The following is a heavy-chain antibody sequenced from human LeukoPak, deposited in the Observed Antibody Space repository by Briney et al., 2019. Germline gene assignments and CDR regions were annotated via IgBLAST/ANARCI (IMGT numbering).Heavy chain of an antibody. CDR2: ISSNGDRT. CDR3: ARQYYYDSSGYYPAVGAFDI. J-gene: IGHJ3*02. CDR1: GFTFSSSA. V-gene: IGHV3-64*01. Sequence: PGGSLRLSCEASGFTFSSSAMHWVRQAPGNGLEYVSAISSNGDRTYYANSVKGRFTISRDNAKNSLYLQMNSLRAEDTAVYYCARQYYYDSSGYYPAVGAFDIWGQGTMVTVSS. D-gene: IGHD3-22*01.